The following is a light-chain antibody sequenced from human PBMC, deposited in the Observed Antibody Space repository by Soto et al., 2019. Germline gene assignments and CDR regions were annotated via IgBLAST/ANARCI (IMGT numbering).Light chain of an antibody. CDR1: QSISTY. CDR3: QQYNDYIT. Sequence: DIQMTQSPSSLSASVGDRVTITCRASQSISTYLSWFQQKPGKAPKLLIYAASTLENGVPTRFSGTGSETEFTLTVSSLQPDDSATYYCQQYNDYITFGQGTRLENK. J-gene: IGKJ5*01. V-gene: IGKV1-5*01. CDR2: AAS.